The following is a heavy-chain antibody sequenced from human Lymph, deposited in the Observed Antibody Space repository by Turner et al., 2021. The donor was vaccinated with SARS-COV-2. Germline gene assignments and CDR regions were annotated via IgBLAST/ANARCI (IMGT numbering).Heavy chain of an antibody. CDR3: AKGDGYPPHGLLDP. V-gene: IGHV1-8*01. CDR2: MNPNSGYT. Sequence: QVQLVQSGAGVKKPGASVKVSCNAAGYTFTSYDINWVRQATGQGLEWMGWMNPNSGYTGYAQKFQGRVTMTRNTSISTAYMELNSLTSDDTAVYYCAKGDGYPPHGLLDPWGQGTLVTVSS. CDR1: GYTFTSYD. D-gene: IGHD6-25*01. J-gene: IGHJ5*02.